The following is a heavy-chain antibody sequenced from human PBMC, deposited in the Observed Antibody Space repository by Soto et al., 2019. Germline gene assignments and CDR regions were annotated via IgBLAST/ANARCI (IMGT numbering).Heavy chain of an antibody. CDR2: ISYDGSEK. CDR1: WFTFNTYG. Sequence: VGSVRLSCAASWFTFNTYGMHWVRQAPGKGLEWVAVISYDGSEKYYVDSVKGRFTISKDNSKNTLYLQMNSLRPEDTAVYYCAKSPNFYCSSPNCYKYYFDHWGQGTRVTVSS. J-gene: IGHJ4*02. V-gene: IGHV3-30*18. CDR3: AKSPNFYCSSPNCYKYYFDH. D-gene: IGHD2-2*02.